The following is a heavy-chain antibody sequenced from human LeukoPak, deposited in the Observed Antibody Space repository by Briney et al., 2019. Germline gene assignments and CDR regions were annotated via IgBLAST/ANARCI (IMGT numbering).Heavy chain of an antibody. Sequence: SETLSLTCTVSGGSISSYYWSWIRQPPGKGLEWIGYMHYSGSTYNNPSLKSRVTISVDTSKNQFSLKLSSVTAADTAVYYCARIDRAVAGTIDYWGRGTLVTVSS. J-gene: IGHJ4*02. CDR2: MHYSGST. CDR1: GGSISSYY. D-gene: IGHD6-19*01. CDR3: ARIDRAVAGTIDY. V-gene: IGHV4-59*08.